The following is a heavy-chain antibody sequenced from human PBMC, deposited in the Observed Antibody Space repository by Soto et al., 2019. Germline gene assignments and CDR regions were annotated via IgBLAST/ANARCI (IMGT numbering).Heavy chain of an antibody. Sequence: SETLSLTCTISGGSISVYYWSWIRPPPGQALEWIGYIYDSGSPYYNPSLRSRVIISADTSKNQISLKLTSATAADPAVYYCARGVGSSPPRYWGRGTLVTVSS. V-gene: IGHV4-59*01. CDR1: GGSISVYY. J-gene: IGHJ4*02. D-gene: IGHD1-26*01. CDR3: ARGVGSSPPRY. CDR2: IYDSGSP.